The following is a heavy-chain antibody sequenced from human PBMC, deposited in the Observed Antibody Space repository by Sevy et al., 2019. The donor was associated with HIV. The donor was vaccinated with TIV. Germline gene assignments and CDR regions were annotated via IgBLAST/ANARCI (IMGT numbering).Heavy chain of an antibody. J-gene: IGHJ6*02. D-gene: IGHD3-22*01. V-gene: IGHV1-69*13. CDR2: IIPIFGTA. CDR3: ARDGTDYYDSSGYSLYYYGMDV. CDR1: GGTFSSYA. Sequence: ASVKVSCKASGGTFSSYAISWVRQAPGQGLEWMGGIIPIFGTANYAQKFQGRVTITADESTSTAYMELSSLRSEETAVYYCARDGTDYYDSSGYSLYYYGMDVWGQGTTVTVSS.